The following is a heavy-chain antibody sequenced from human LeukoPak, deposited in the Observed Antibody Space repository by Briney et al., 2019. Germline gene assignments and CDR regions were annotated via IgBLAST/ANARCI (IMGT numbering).Heavy chain of an antibody. Sequence: SVKVSCKASGYTFTSYDINWVRQATGQGLEWMGGIIPIFGIANYAQKFQGRVTITADKSTSTAYMELSSLRSEDTAVYYCARAEDYYDSSGLLDYWGQGTLVTVSS. CDR2: IIPIFGIA. CDR1: GYTFTSYD. CDR3: ARAEDYYDSSGLLDY. D-gene: IGHD3-22*01. J-gene: IGHJ4*02. V-gene: IGHV1-69*10.